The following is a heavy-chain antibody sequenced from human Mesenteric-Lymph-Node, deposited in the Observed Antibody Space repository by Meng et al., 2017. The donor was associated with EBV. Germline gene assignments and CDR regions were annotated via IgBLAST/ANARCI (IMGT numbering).Heavy chain of an antibody. D-gene: IGHD3-10*01. Sequence: QAQWVQSGSELKKPGASVKVSCKASGYTFTNYAMHWVRQAPGQGLEWMGWINTNTGKPTYGQGFTGRFVFSLDTSVSTAYMEINSLKAEDTAVYYCAREQWFGEFSRWFDPWGQGTLVTVSS. CDR1: GYTFTNYA. J-gene: IGHJ5*02. V-gene: IGHV7-4-1*02. CDR3: AREQWFGEFSRWFDP. CDR2: INTNTGKP.